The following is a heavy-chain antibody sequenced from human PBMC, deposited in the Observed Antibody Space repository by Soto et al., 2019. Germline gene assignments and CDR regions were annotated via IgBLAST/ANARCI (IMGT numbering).Heavy chain of an antibody. CDR2: VNGDGTRI. CDR1: GFMFNTYW. V-gene: IGHV3-74*01. D-gene: IGHD6-19*01. J-gene: IGHJ6*04. Sequence: GGSLRLSCAASGFMFNTYWMHWVRQAPGKGLVWVSRVNGDGTRINYADSMKGRFTISRDNAKKTLYLQMNSLIVEDTAVYYCTRAGTPSDYYYGMDVWGKGTTVTVSS. CDR3: TRAGTPSDYYYGMDV.